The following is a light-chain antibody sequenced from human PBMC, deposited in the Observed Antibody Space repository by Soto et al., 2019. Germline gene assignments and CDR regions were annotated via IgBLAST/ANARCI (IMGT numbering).Light chain of an antibody. CDR1: QSVLYSNKKNFKNF. V-gene: IGKV4-1*01. J-gene: IGKJ4*01. CDR2: WAS. Sequence: DIVMTQSPDSLAVSLGERATINCKSSQSVLYSNKKNFKNFLAWYQQKPGQPPKLLIYWASTRESGVPDRFSGSGSGTDFTLTINSLQAEDVAVYYCQQYYRTPLTFGGGTKVEIK. CDR3: QQYYRTPLT.